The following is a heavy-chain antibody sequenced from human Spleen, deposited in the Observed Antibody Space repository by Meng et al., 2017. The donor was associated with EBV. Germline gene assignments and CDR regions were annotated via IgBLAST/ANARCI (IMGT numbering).Heavy chain of an antibody. CDR2: INEDGAVT. J-gene: IGHJ4*02. CDR1: GFTLSNYW. CDR3: SRDLVGSADS. D-gene: IGHD2-8*02. V-gene: IGHV3-74*01. Sequence: EVQLGGPGGTLVQPGGSLRLSCEASGFTLSNYWMHWVRQAPGKGLVWVSRINEDGAVTTYADSVKGRFTISRDNAKNTLYLQMNSLRAEDTAVYYCSRDLVGSADSWGQGTLVTVSS.